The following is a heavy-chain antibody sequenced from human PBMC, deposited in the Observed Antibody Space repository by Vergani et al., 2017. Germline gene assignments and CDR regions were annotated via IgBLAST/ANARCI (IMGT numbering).Heavy chain of an antibody. CDR1: GFTFSNSA. Sequence: EVHLLESGGGQVEAGGSLRLSCVASGFTFSNSAMSWVRQTSGKGLEWVSAISGHGDRTYYADSVKGRFTISRDNSKNTVYLQMNSLKAEDRATYYCARGGGSNTSPFVGDWGQGTLVTV. J-gene: IGHJ4*02. CDR2: ISGHGDRT. CDR3: ARGGGSNTSPFVGD. V-gene: IGHV3-23*01. D-gene: IGHD2/OR15-2a*01.